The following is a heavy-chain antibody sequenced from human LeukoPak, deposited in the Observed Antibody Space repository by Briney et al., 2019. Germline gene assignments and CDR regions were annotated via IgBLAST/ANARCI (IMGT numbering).Heavy chain of an antibody. J-gene: IGHJ4*02. D-gene: IGHD3-9*01. CDR2: IWYDGSNK. Sequence: PGRSLRLSCAASGFTFSSYGMHWVRQAPGKGLEWVAVIWYDGSNKYYAVSVKGRFTISRDNSKNTLYLQMNSLRAEDTAVYYCAKEGDILTGYYNGYYFDYWGQGTLVTVSS. CDR1: GFTFSSYG. V-gene: IGHV3-33*06. CDR3: AKEGDILTGYYNGYYFDY.